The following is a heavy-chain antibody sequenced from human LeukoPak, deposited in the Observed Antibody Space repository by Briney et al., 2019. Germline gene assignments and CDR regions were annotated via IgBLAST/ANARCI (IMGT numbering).Heavy chain of an antibody. CDR2: IYWNDDK. J-gene: IGHJ3*02. CDR3: AHRPENSNYEAWYAFDI. D-gene: IGHD4-11*01. V-gene: IGHV2-5*01. Sequence: SGPTLVNPTQTLTLTCTFSGFSLSTSGVGVGWIRQPPGKALEWLALIYWNDDKRYSPSLKSRLTITKDTSKKQVVLTMTNMDPVDTATFYCAHRPENSNYEAWYAFDIWGQGTMVTVSS. CDR1: GFSLSTSGVG.